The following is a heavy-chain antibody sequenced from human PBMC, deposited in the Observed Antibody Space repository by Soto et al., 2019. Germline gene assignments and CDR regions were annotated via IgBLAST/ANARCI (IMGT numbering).Heavy chain of an antibody. CDR1: GFSFSEYA. V-gene: IGHV3-23*01. D-gene: IGHD6-13*01. J-gene: IGHJ4*02. CDR3: AKRSPYSSGWYSPIFDY. CDR2: ISESGGST. Sequence: GGSLRLSCAASGFSFSEYAMSWVRQAAGKGLEWVSVISESGGSTHYADSVRGRFTVSRDNSKNSLSLRMNSLRDEDTAVYFCAKRSPYSSGWYSPIFDYWGQGALVTVSS.